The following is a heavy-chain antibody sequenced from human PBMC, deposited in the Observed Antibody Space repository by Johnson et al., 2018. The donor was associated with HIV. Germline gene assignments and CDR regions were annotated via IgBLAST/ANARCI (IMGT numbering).Heavy chain of an antibody. D-gene: IGHD2-8*02. CDR1: GFTFDDYG. CDR3: AKSGLFVLVVYAPDVLDI. CDR2: INWNGGST. J-gene: IGHJ3*02. Sequence: VQLVESGGGLIQPGGSLRLSCAASGFTFDDYGMSWVRQAPGKGLEWVSGINWNGGSTGYADSVKGRFTISRDNSKNMVYLQMNSLSTEDTAVYYCAKSGLFVLVVYAPDVLDIWGQGTMVTVSS. V-gene: IGHV3-20*04.